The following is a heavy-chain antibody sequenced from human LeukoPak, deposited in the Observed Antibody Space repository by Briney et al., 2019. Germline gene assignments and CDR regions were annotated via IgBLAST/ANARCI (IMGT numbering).Heavy chain of an antibody. CDR3: ARDHRSLYVGWFDP. Sequence: GGSLRLSCAASGFTFSSYGMPWVRQAPGKGLEWVAVISYDGSNKYYADSVKGRFTISRDNSKNTLYLQMNSLRAEDTAVYYCARDHRSLYVGWFDPWGQGTLVTVSS. CDR1: GFTFSSYG. J-gene: IGHJ5*02. D-gene: IGHD1-26*01. V-gene: IGHV3-30*03. CDR2: ISYDGSNK.